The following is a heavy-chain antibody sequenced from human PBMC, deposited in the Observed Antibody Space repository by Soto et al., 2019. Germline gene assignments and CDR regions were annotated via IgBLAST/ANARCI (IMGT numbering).Heavy chain of an antibody. J-gene: IGHJ4*02. CDR2: IYYLGST. D-gene: IGHD3-10*01. V-gene: IGHV4-59*01. Sequence: SETLSLTCSVSGGSMSEYFWSWIRQSPGKGLEWIGYIYYLGSTDYNPSLKSRVTISVDTSKRQFSLRLTSVTAADTAVYYCARDAYDGSGSPYPAYWGPGTQVT. CDR1: GGSMSEYF. CDR3: ARDAYDGSGSPYPAY.